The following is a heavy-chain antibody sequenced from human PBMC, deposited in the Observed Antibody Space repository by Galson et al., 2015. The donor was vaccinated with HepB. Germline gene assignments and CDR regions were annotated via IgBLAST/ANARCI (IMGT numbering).Heavy chain of an antibody. CDR3: TTPVQYDFWSGDYPDFYGMDV. Sequence: SLRLSCAASGFTFGSYGMHWVRQAPGKGLEWVAVISYDGSNKYYADSVKGRFTISRDNSKNTLYLQMNSLKTEDTAVYYCTTPVQYDFWSGDYPDFYGMDVWGQGTTVTVSS. V-gene: IGHV3-30*03. D-gene: IGHD3-3*01. CDR1: GFTFGSYG. J-gene: IGHJ6*02. CDR2: ISYDGSNK.